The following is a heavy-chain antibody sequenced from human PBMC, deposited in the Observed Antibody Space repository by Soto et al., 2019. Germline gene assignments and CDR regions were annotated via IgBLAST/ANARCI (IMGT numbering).Heavy chain of an antibody. CDR3: AKVGLPPQRSNDY. CDR1: GFTFSGYT. Sequence: EVQLLQSGGGLVRPGGSLKVSCTASGFTFSGYTMTWVRHPPGKGLEWVSTLGASGDSTYYADSVKGRFTISRDNSRNTLYLQMNSLRVEDTAVYYCAKVGLPPQRSNDYWGQGTLVTVSS. J-gene: IGHJ4*02. V-gene: IGHV3-23*01. CDR2: LGASGDST.